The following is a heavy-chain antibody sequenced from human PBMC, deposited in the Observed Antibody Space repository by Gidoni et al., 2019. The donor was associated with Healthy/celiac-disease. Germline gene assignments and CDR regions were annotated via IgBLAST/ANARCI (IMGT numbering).Heavy chain of an antibody. CDR3: ATASLVGATTGPYYMDV. D-gene: IGHD1-26*01. CDR1: GYTLTELS. Sequence: SGAEVKKPGASVKVSCKVSGYTLTELSMHWVRQAPGKGREWMGGFDPEDGETIYAQKFQGRVTMTEDTSTDTAYMELSSLRSEDTAVYYCATASLVGATTGPYYMDVWGKGTTVTVSS. CDR2: FDPEDGET. J-gene: IGHJ6*03. V-gene: IGHV1-24*01.